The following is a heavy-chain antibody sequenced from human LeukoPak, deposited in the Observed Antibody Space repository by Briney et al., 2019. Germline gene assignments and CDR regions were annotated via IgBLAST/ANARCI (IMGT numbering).Heavy chain of an antibody. Sequence: ASVKVSCKASGGTFSSYAISWVRQAPGQGLEWMGWMNPNSGNTGYAQKFQGRVTMTRNTSISTAYMELSSLRSEDTAVYYCARAAYDAFDIWGQGTMVTVSS. J-gene: IGHJ3*02. V-gene: IGHV1-8*02. CDR3: ARAAYDAFDI. CDR2: MNPNSGNT. CDR1: GGTFSSYA.